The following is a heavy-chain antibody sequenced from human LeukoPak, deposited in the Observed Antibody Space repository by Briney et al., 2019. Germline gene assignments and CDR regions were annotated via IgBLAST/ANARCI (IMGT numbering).Heavy chain of an antibody. CDR1: GGTFSSYA. CDR3: ARDSGYYDSSGYYDY. CDR2: IIPIFGTA. V-gene: IGHV1-69*05. D-gene: IGHD3-22*01. J-gene: IGHJ4*02. Sequence: ASVKVSCKASGGTFSSYAISWVRQAPGRGLEWMGGIIPIFGTANYAQKFQGRVTITTDESTSTAYMELSSLRSEDTAVYYCARDSGYYDSSGYYDYWGQGTLVTVSS.